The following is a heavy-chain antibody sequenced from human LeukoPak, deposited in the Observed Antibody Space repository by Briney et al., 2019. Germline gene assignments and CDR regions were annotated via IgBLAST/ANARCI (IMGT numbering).Heavy chain of an antibody. CDR1: GDSISSGNYY. CDR3: ARLPYNRNDGWTGLGSPD. D-gene: IGHD1-20*01. Sequence: PSETLSLTCTVSGDSISSGNYYRSWIRQPAGQGLEWIGRIYSSGSTHYNPSLKSRATISVDASKNQFSLKVTSVTAADTAVYYCARLPYNRNDGWTGLGSPDWGQGTLVTVSS. CDR2: IYSSGST. V-gene: IGHV4-61*02. J-gene: IGHJ4*02.